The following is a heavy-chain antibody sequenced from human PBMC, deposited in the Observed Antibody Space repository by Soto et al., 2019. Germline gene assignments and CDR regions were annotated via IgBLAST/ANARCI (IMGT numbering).Heavy chain of an antibody. CDR3: ARSVVVITFSGGGLGY. V-gene: IGHV1-46*01. J-gene: IGHJ4*02. Sequence: ASVKVSCKASGYTFTSYYMHWVRQAPGQGLEWMGIINPSGGSTSYAQKFQGRVTMTRDTSTSTVYMELSSLRSGDTAVYYCARSVVVITFSGGGLGYWGQGTLVTVSS. D-gene: IGHD3-22*01. CDR2: INPSGGST. CDR1: GYTFTSYY.